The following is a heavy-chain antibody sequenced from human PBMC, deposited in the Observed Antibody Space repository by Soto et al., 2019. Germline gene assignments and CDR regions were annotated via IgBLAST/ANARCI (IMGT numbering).Heavy chain of an antibody. Sequence: PSETLSLTCTVSGGSISSYYWSWVRQPPGKGREWTGYIYYSGSTNDNPSHKRRVTISVDTSKNQFSLKLSSVTAADTAVYYCAREGYYYMDVWGKGTTVTVSS. CDR1: GGSISSYY. CDR3: AREGYYYMDV. CDR2: IYYSGST. V-gene: IGHV4-59*01. J-gene: IGHJ6*03.